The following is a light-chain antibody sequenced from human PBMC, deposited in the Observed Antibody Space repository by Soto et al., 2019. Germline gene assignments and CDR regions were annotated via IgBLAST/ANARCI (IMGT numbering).Light chain of an antibody. Sequence: QSALTQPASVSGSPGQSITISCTGSSSDVGGYTFVSWYQHHPGKAPKVMIYEATKRPSGVSHRFSGSKSGNTASLTISGLQAEDEGEYYCCSYAGSMTLVFGGGTKVTVL. J-gene: IGLJ3*02. V-gene: IGLV2-23*01. CDR1: SSDVGGYTF. CDR3: CSYAGSMTLV. CDR2: EAT.